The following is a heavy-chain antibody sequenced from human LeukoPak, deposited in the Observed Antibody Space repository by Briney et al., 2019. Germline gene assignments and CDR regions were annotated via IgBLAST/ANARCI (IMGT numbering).Heavy chain of an antibody. CDR3: ARVSTDILHRWCMLPRTSWNCYDMDV. J-gene: IGHJ6*02. Sequence: PGRSLRLSCAASGSMVSSYGMHRVRQAPGKGLEWVAVTWYGGSNKYYADSVKGRFTVSRDNSKNTVYLQMSSRRAEDTAVYYCARVSTDILHRWCMLPRTSWNCYDMDVWGQGTTVTVSS. CDR2: TWYGGSNK. D-gene: IGHD2-8*01. V-gene: IGHV3-33*01. CDR1: GSMVSSYG.